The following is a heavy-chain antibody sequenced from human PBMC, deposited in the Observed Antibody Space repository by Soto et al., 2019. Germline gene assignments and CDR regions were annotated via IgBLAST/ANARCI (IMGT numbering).Heavy chain of an antibody. CDR2: ISAYNGNT. V-gene: IGHV1-18*01. J-gene: IGHJ6*02. CDR1: GYTFTSYG. D-gene: IGHD3-10*01. Sequence: QVQLVQSGAEVKKPGASVKVSCKASGYTFTSYGISWVRQAPGQGLEWMGWISAYNGNTNYAQKLQGRVTMTTDTXKSTAYMELRSLRSDDTAVYYCATPMRWFGESPMDVWGQGTTVTVTS. CDR3: ATPMRWFGESPMDV.